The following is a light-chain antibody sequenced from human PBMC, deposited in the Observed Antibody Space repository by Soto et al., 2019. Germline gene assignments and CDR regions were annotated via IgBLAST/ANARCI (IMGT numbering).Light chain of an antibody. J-gene: IGLJ1*01. Sequence: QSALTRPASVSGSPGQSITISFTGTSSDVGGYNYVSWYQQHPGKAPKLMIYEVSNRPSGVSNRFSGSKSGNTASLTISGLQAEDEADYYCSSYTSSSTLLYVFGTGTKVTVL. V-gene: IGLV2-14*01. CDR1: SSDVGGYNY. CDR3: SSYTSSSTLLYV. CDR2: EVS.